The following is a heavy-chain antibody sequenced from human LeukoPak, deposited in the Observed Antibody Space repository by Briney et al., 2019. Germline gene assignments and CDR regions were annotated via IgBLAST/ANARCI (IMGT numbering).Heavy chain of an antibody. CDR1: GYTFTSYD. D-gene: IGHD3-3*01. CDR3: ARLGLEWFRFYYMDV. CDR2: MNPNTGDT. J-gene: IGHJ6*03. Sequence: ASVKVSCKASGYTFTSYDINWVRQAPGQGLEWMGWMNPNTGDTGYAQKFQGRVTMTRNTSISTAYMELSSLRSEDTAVYYCARLGLEWFRFYYMDVWGKGTTVIVSS. V-gene: IGHV1-8*01.